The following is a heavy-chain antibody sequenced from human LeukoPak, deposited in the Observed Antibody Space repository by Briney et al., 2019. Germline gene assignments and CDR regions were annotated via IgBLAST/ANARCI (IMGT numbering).Heavy chain of an antibody. CDR3: ASLYGSGSYYPSDY. J-gene: IGHJ4*02. CDR2: IYHSGST. D-gene: IGHD3-10*01. CDR1: GGSISSSNW. V-gene: IGHV4-4*02. Sequence: KASGTLSLTCAVSGGSISSSNWWSWVRQPPGKGLEWIGEIYHSGSTNYNPSLKSRVTISVDKSKNQFSLKLSSVTAADTAVYYCASLYGSGSYYPSDYWGQGILVTVSS.